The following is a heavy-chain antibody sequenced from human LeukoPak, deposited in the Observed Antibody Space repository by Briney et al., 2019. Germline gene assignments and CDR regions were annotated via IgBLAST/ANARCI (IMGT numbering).Heavy chain of an antibody. J-gene: IGHJ4*02. D-gene: IGHD6-19*01. CDR1: GFIFSSYW. Sequence: PGGSLRLSCAASGFIFSSYWMHWVRQAPGKGLVWVSRINSDGSSTSYADSVKGRFTIPRDNAKNTLYLQMNSLRAEDTAVYYCVRERGQWLVDYWGQGTLVTVSS. CDR3: VRERGQWLVDY. CDR2: INSDGSST. V-gene: IGHV3-74*01.